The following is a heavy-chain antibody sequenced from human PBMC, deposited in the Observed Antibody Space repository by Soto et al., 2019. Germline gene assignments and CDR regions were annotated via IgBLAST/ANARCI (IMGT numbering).Heavy chain of an antibody. D-gene: IGHD6-25*01. CDR3: ARGGGPRPTFDY. V-gene: IGHV1-69*13. J-gene: IGHJ4*02. Sequence: SVKVSCKASGGTFSSYAISWVRQAPGQGLEWMGGIIPIFGTANYAQKFQGRVTITADESTSTAYMELRSLRSDDTAVYYCARGGGPRPTFDYWGQGTLVTVSS. CDR2: IIPIFGTA. CDR1: GGTFSSYA.